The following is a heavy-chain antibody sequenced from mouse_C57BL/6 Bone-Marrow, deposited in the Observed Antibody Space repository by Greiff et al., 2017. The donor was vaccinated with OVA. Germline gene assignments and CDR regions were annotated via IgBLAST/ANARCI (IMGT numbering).Heavy chain of an antibody. D-gene: IGHD2-1*01. J-gene: IGHJ2*01. V-gene: IGHV14-4*01. Sequence: VQLQQSGAELVRPGASVTLSCTASGFNIKDDYMHWVKQRPEQGLEWIGWIDPENGDTEYASQFQGKATITADTSSNTAYLQLSSLTAEDTAVYYCTSYGNFDYWGQGTTLTVSS. CDR2: IDPENGDT. CDR1: GFNIKDDY. CDR3: TSYGNFDY.